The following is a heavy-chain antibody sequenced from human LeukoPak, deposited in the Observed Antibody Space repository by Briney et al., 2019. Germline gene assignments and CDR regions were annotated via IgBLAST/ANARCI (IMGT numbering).Heavy chain of an antibody. CDR3: ASFLRYSYATS. V-gene: IGHV3-53*04. Sequence: PGGSLRLSCAASGFTASSNYMSWVRQAPGKGLEWVSVIYSGGSTYYADSVKGRFTISRHNSKNTLYLQMNSLRAEDTAVYYCASFLRYSYATSWGQGTLVTVSS. CDR1: GFTASSNY. D-gene: IGHD5-18*01. CDR2: IYSGGST. J-gene: IGHJ4*02.